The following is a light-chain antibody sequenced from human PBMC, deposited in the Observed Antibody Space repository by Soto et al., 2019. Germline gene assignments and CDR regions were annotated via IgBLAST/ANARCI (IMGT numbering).Light chain of an antibody. V-gene: IGKV1-5*03. Sequence: DIQLTQSPSTVSASVGDRVNITCRASQSVSTGLAWYQQKPGKAPKLLIYKASILERGVPSRFSGSGSETDFTDLTLIISSLLPDDFAMYYCQQYMRYPITFGGGTKVDIK. CDR3: QQYMRYPIT. J-gene: IGKJ4*01. CDR2: KAS. CDR1: QSVSTG.